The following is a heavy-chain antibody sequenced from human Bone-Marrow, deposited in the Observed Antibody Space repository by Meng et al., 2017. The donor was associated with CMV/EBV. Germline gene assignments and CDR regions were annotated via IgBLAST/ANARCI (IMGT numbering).Heavy chain of an antibody. CDR2: IRYDGSNK. Sequence: GGSLRLSCAASGFTFSSYGMHWVRQAPGKGLEWVAFIRYDGSNKYYADSVKGRFTISRDNSKNTLYLQMNSLRAEDTAVYYCAKDHRGSLLWFGPGPRGMDVWGQGTTVTVSS. V-gene: IGHV3-30*02. D-gene: IGHD3-10*01. J-gene: IGHJ6*02. CDR3: AKDHRGSLLWFGPGPRGMDV. CDR1: GFTFSSYG.